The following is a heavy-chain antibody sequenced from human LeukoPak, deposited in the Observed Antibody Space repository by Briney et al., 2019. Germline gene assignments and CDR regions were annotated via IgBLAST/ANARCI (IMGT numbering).Heavy chain of an antibody. CDR3: ARVGGPLCANGVCYLPFAYGMDV. J-gene: IGHJ6*04. D-gene: IGHD2-8*01. Sequence: SETLSLTCAVYGGSFSGYYWSWIRQPPGKGLEWIGEINHSGSTNYNPSLKSRVTISVDTSRNQFSLKLSSVTAADTAVYYCARVGGPLCANGVCYLPFAYGMDVGGKGPTVTVSS. V-gene: IGHV4-34*01. CDR1: GGSFSGYY. CDR2: INHSGST.